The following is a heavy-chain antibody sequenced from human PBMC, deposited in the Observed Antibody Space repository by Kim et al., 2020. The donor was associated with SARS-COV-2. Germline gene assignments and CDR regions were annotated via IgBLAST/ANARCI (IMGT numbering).Heavy chain of an antibody. CDR2: ISGSGGST. D-gene: IGHD5-12*01. Sequence: GGSLRLSCAASGFTFSSYAMSWVRQAPGKGLEWVSAISGSGGSTYYADSVKGRFTISRDNSKNTLYLQMNSLRAEDTAVYYCAKDFLRYSGYDYFDYWGQGTLVTVSS. CDR3: AKDFLRYSGYDYFDY. J-gene: IGHJ4*02. V-gene: IGHV3-23*01. CDR1: GFTFSSYA.